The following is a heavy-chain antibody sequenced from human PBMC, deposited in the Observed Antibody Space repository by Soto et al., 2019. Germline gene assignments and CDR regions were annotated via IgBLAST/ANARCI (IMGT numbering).Heavy chain of an antibody. Sequence: SVKVSCKGSGPAFPASGVPWVLQTRGQRLEWMGWILVGSGDTSYSEKFQDRVTFSRDRSTSTVYMEMSGLRSDDTAIYYCAAYSSGFNRAFDYWGQGALGTVSS. J-gene: IGHJ4*02. CDR2: ILVGSGDT. D-gene: IGHD3-22*01. CDR1: GPAFPASG. V-gene: IGHV1-58*01. CDR3: AAYSSGFNRAFDY.